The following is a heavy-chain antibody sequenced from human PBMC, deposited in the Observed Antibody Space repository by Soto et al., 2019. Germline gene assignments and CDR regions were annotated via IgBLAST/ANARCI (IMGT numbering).Heavy chain of an antibody. CDR2: TSYDGSNK. J-gene: IGHJ4*02. CDR1: GFTFSSYG. Sequence: GGSLRLSCAASGFTFSSYGMHWVRQAPGKGLEWVAVTSYDGSNKYYADSVKGRFTISRDNSKNTLYLQMNSLRAEDTAVYYCAKSRGMVRGVIPYYFDYWGQGTLVTVSS. V-gene: IGHV3-30*18. D-gene: IGHD3-10*01. CDR3: AKSRGMVRGVIPYYFDY.